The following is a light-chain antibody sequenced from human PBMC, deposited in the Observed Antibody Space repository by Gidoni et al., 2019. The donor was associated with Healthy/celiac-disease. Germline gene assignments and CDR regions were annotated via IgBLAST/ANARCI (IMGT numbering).Light chain of an antibody. CDR1: KLESRT. Sequence: SYVLTQPPPVSVPPGQAATIACGGSKLESRTVHWYQQKPGQAPVLVLHDDRERPSGIPERFSGSNSGNTATLTISRVDVGDEADYYCQVWDGSSDQYVFGSGTTVTVL. CDR2: DDR. CDR3: QVWDGSSDQYV. J-gene: IGLJ1*01. V-gene: IGLV3-21*02.